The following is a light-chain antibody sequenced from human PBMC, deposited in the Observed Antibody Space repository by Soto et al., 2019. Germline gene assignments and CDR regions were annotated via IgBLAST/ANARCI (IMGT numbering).Light chain of an antibody. Sequence: QSVLTQPPSASGTPGQKVTISCSGSSSNIGPNAVNWYQQLPGTAPKLLLYNNNQRPSGVSDRFSGSKSGTSASLAISGLQSDDEAYYHCAAWDDSLNGLVFGTGTKLTVL. CDR1: SSNIGPNA. CDR3: AAWDDSLNGLV. J-gene: IGLJ1*01. CDR2: NNN. V-gene: IGLV1-44*01.